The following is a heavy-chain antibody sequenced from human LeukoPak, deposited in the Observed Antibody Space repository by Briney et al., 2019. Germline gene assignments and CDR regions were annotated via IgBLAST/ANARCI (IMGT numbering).Heavy chain of an antibody. Sequence: PGGSLRLSCAASGFTFSTYDMTWVRQAPGKGLEWVSSIIGSGAKIHYADSVKGRFTTSRDNSKNILFLQMNSLRAEDTAVYYCARQFIAGGWGQGTLVTVTS. V-gene: IGHV3-23*01. CDR1: GFTFSTYD. CDR2: IIGSGAKI. CDR3: ARQFIAGG. D-gene: IGHD5-24*01. J-gene: IGHJ4*02.